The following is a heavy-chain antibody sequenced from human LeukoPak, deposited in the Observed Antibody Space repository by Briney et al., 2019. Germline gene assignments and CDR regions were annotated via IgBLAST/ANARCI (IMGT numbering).Heavy chain of an antibody. Sequence: GASVKVSCKASGYTFTSYDIHWVRQAPGQGLEWMGWINTNTGNPTYAQGFTGRFVFSLDTSVSTAYLQISSLKAEDTAVYYCARTPSLYCSSTSCSFDYWGQGTLVTVSS. CDR1: GYTFTSYD. J-gene: IGHJ4*02. CDR3: ARTPSLYCSSTSCSFDY. D-gene: IGHD2-2*01. V-gene: IGHV7-4-1*02. CDR2: INTNTGNP.